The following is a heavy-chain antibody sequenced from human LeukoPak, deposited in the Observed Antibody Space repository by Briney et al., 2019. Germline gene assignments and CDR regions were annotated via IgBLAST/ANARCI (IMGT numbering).Heavy chain of an antibody. V-gene: IGHV5-51*01. CDR1: GYTFSSYW. CDR2: IYPDDSDT. J-gene: IGHJ4*02. Sequence: GESLKISCKASGYTFSSYWIGWVRQMPGKGLEWMGAIYPDDSDTRYSPPFQGQVTISVDKSISSAHLQWRSLKASDTGIYYCARVEYSDRGIDYWGRGTPVTVSS. D-gene: IGHD5-12*01. CDR3: ARVEYSDRGIDY.